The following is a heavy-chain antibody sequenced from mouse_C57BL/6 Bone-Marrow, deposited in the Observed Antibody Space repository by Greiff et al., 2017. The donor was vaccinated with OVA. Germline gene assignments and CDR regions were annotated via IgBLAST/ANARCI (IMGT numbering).Heavy chain of an antibody. D-gene: IGHD2-3*01. CDR3: ARNPHYDGYYFDY. CDR1: GYTFTSYT. V-gene: IGHV1-4*01. Sequence: VQLQESGAELARPGASVKMSCKASGYTFTSYTMHWVKQRPGQGLEWIGYINPSSGYTKYNQKFKDKATLTADKSSSTAYMQLSSLTSEDSAVYYCARNPHYDGYYFDYWGQGTTLTVSS. J-gene: IGHJ2*01. CDR2: INPSSGYT.